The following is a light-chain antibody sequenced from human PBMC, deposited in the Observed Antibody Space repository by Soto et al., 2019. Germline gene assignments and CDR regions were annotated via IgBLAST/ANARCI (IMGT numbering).Light chain of an antibody. Sequence: IVLTQSPATLSLSPGERATLSCMASPSVTNFLAWYQQKPGQAPRLLIYGAFNRATGIPARFSGSGSGTDFTLSVSGLETEDFATYYCQQRTNSPPWTFGQGTKVDI. CDR3: QQRTNSPPWT. J-gene: IGKJ1*01. CDR1: PSVTNF. V-gene: IGKV3-11*01. CDR2: GAF.